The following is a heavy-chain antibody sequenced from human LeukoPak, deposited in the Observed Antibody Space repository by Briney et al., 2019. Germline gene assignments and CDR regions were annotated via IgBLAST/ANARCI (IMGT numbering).Heavy chain of an antibody. CDR1: GFTFSRYS. V-gene: IGHV3-21*01. CDR2: ISISSSYI. Sequence: GGSLRLSCAASGFTFSRYSMNWVRQAPGKGLEWVSSISISSSYIYYADSVKGRFTMSRDNAKNSLYLQMNSLRAEDTAVYYCARCPYSFGFAPPDYWGQGTLVTVSS. J-gene: IGHJ4*02. CDR3: ARCPYSFGFAPPDY. D-gene: IGHD5-18*01.